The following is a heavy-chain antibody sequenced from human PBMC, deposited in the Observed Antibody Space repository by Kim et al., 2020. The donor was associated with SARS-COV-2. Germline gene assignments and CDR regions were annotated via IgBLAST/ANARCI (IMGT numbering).Heavy chain of an antibody. J-gene: IGHJ4*02. V-gene: IGHV4-59*08. Sequence: SETLSLTRTVSGGSIINYHWSWIRQSPGKGLEWIGNIFYSGTTNYNPSLMSRVTMSVDTSKNQFSLSFNSVTAADTALYYCARHAGRGYGDFDYWGQGTLVTVSS. CDR1: GGSIINYH. CDR2: IFYSGTT. D-gene: IGHD3-10*01. CDR3: ARHAGRGYGDFDY.